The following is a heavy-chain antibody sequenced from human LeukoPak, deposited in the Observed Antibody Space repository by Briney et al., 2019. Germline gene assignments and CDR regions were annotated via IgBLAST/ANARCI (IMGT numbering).Heavy chain of an antibody. D-gene: IGHD3-16*01. CDR1: GFTVSSNY. J-gene: IGHJ3*02. CDR2: IYSGGST. V-gene: IGHV3-53*01. Sequence: GGSRRLSCAASGFTVSSNYMSWLREAPGKGLEWVSVIYSGGSTYYADSVKGRFTISRDNSKNTLYLQMNSRRAEDTAVYYCARGDFGPDAFDIWGQGTMVTVSS. CDR3: ARGDFGPDAFDI.